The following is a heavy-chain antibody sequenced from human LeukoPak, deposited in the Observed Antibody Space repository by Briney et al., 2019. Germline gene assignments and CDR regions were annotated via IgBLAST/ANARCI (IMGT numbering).Heavy chain of an antibody. CDR1: GFSFSSSA. V-gene: IGHV1-58*01. CDR3: ATSVYDFWSGSLGGMDV. J-gene: IGHJ6*02. D-gene: IGHD3-3*01. CDR2: IVVGSGNT. Sequence: GASVTVSCKSSGFSFSSSAVLWVRQPRGQRLEWVGWIVVGSGNTNYAQKFQESVTSTRDMSTSTAYLQLRSLRSEETVVYYCATSVYDFWSGSLGGMDVWGQGTTVTVSS.